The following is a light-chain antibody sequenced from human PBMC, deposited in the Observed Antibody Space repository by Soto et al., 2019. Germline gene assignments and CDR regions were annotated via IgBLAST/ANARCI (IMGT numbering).Light chain of an antibody. J-gene: IGLJ3*02. CDR3: CSYVGSNTLV. CDR2: EGT. V-gene: IGLV2-23*01. Sequence: QSALTQPASVSGSPGQSITLSCTGISSDVGNYNLVSWYQHHPGKAPKLMIYEGTKRPSGVSNRFSGSKSGNTASLTISGLQAEDEADYYCCSYVGSNTLVFGGGTKLTVL. CDR1: SSDVGNYNL.